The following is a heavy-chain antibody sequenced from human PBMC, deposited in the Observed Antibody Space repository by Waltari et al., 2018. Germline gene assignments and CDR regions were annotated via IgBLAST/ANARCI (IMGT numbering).Heavy chain of an antibody. D-gene: IGHD5-12*01. CDR3: ARDVDMSFYYYMDV. CDR2: IYYSGST. V-gene: IGHV4-39*07. CDR1: GGSISSNPYY. Sequence: QLQLQESGPRLVKPSETLSLTCTVSGGSISSNPYYWGWFRRPPGKGLEWIGNIYYSGSTSYNPSLKSRVTISVDTSNNQLYLRLSSVTAADTAVYYCARDVDMSFYYYMDVWGKGTTVTISS. J-gene: IGHJ6*03.